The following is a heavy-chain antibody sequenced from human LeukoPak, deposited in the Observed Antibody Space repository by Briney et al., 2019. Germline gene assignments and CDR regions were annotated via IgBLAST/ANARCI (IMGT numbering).Heavy chain of an antibody. V-gene: IGHV4-59*08. CDR2: IYVTGT. D-gene: IGHD3-16*02. J-gene: IGHJ6*03. CDR3: ARHIGGGIEDMDV. CDR1: GGSIGTFY. Sequence: SETLSLTCTVSGGSIGTFYWSWIRQSPGKGLEWIGYIYVTGTRYNPYLQSRVTISVDRSRNQFFLKMSSVTAADTAVYYCARHIGGGIEDMDVWGKGTKVIVSS.